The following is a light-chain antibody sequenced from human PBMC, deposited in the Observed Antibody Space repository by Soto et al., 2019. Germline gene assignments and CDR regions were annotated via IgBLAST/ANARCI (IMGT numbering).Light chain of an antibody. CDR1: QSVSSSY. J-gene: IGKJ1*01. V-gene: IGKV3D-20*01. CDR3: QQYGSSPT. Sequence: EIVLTQSPATLSLSPGERATLSCGASQSVSSSYLAWYQQKPGLAPRLLIYDASSRATGIPDRFGGSGSGTDFTLTISRLEPEDFAVYYCQQYGSSPTFGQGTKVEIK. CDR2: DAS.